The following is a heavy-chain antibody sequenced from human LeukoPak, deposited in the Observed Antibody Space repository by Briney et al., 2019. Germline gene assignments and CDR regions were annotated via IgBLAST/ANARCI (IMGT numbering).Heavy chain of an antibody. D-gene: IGHD3-22*01. Sequence: GESLKISCKGSGCSFTNYWIGWVRQMPGKGLEWMGIIYPGDSDTKYSPSFQGRVTISADKSISTAYLQWSSLKASDTAMYYCARRIYDTSGDYMDVWGKGTTVTVSS. CDR3: ARRIYDTSGDYMDV. CDR1: GCSFTNYW. J-gene: IGHJ6*03. CDR2: IYPGDSDT. V-gene: IGHV5-51*01.